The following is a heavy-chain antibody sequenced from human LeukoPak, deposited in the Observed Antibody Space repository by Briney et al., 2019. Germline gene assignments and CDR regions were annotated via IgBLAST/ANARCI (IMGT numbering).Heavy chain of an antibody. Sequence: GGSLRLSCAASGFTFSSYAMSWVRQAPGKGLEWVSAISGNGGSPYYADSVKGRFTISRDNSKNSLYLHMNSLRAEDTAVYYCARDRGGGSGNYYNTYFFDYWGQGSLVTVSS. CDR3: ARDRGGGSGNYYNTYFFDY. CDR2: ISGNGGSP. CDR1: GFTFSSYA. D-gene: IGHD3-10*01. V-gene: IGHV3-23*01. J-gene: IGHJ4*02.